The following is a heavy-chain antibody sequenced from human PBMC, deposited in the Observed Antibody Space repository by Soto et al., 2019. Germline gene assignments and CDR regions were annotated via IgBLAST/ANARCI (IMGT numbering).Heavy chain of an antibody. J-gene: IGHJ4*02. CDR2: ISASGGST. CDR1: GFTFSNYV. D-gene: IGHD6-6*01. CDR3: AKEREYSRSSPFDY. V-gene: IGHV3-23*01. Sequence: GGSLRLSCAASGFTFSNYVLGWVRQAPGKGLDWVSGISASGGSTYYADSVTGRFTISRDNSKNTLYLQMNSLRAEDTAVYYCAKEREYSRSSPFDYWGQGTLVTVSS.